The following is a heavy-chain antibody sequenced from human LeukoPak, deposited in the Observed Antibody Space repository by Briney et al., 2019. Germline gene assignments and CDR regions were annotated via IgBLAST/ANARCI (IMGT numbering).Heavy chain of an antibody. CDR3: ARYYDSSGLPTGGFDL. Sequence: GEALQISFKGSGCSFTSYWIGWVRRMPGKGLEWMGIIYPGDSDTRYSPSFQGQVTISADKSISTAYLQWSSLKASDTAMYYCARYYDSSGLPTGGFDLWGRGTLVTVSS. V-gene: IGHV5-51*01. J-gene: IGHJ2*01. CDR1: GCSFTSYW. D-gene: IGHD3-22*01. CDR2: IYPGDSDT.